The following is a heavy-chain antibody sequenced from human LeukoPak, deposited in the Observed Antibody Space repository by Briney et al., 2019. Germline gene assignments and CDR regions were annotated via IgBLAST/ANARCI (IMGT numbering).Heavy chain of an antibody. D-gene: IGHD2-15*01. V-gene: IGHV3-23*01. CDR3: ARGADGVSSNSRGWFDP. CDR2: ISGSGSST. CDR1: GFTFSSYA. J-gene: IGHJ5*02. Sequence: GGSLRLSCAASGFTFSSYAMSWVRQAPGKGLEWVSAISGSGSSTYYADSVKGPFTISRDNSKNTVYLQMNTLRAEDTAVYSCARGADGVSSNSRGWFDPWGQGTLVTVSS.